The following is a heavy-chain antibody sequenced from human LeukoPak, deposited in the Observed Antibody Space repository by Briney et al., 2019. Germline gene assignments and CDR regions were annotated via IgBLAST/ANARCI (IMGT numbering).Heavy chain of an antibody. CDR3: ATHVDATRGYYFED. D-gene: IGHD5-18*01. CDR1: SGSISRNNYY. V-gene: IGHV4-39*01. Sequence: PSETLSLTCTVSSGSISRNNYYWGWIRQPPGKGLEWIGTVYYTGSTSYNPSLKSRVTISVDTSKNQFSLKLSSVTAADTAIYYCATHVDATRGYYFEDWGQGTMVTVSS. J-gene: IGHJ4*02. CDR2: VYYTGST.